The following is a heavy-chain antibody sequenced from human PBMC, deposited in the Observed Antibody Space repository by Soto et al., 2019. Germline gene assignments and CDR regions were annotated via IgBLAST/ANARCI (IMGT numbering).Heavy chain of an antibody. Sequence: PRGSLRLSCAASGFTFSSYGMHWVRQAPGKGLEWVAVISYDGSNKYYADSVKGRFTISRDNSKNTLYLQMNSLRAEDTAVYYCAKAGDYYDSSGYYFWGQGTLVTVSS. CDR1: GFTFSSYG. CDR2: ISYDGSNK. D-gene: IGHD3-22*01. J-gene: IGHJ4*02. CDR3: AKAGDYYDSSGYYF. V-gene: IGHV3-30*18.